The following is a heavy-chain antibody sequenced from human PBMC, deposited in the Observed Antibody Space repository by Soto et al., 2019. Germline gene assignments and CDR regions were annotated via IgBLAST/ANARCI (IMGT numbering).Heavy chain of an antibody. J-gene: IGHJ6*02. V-gene: IGHV3-30-3*01. D-gene: IGHD2-21*01. Sequence: QVQLVESGGGVVQPGRSLRLSCAASGFTFSSYAMHWVRQAPGKGLEWVAVISYDGSNKYYADSVKGLFTISRDNSENTLYLKMNSLRAEDRAVYYCQTAFHIGYGMDVWGQGTTVTVCS. CDR1: GFTFSSYA. CDR3: QTAFHIGYGMDV. CDR2: ISYDGSNK.